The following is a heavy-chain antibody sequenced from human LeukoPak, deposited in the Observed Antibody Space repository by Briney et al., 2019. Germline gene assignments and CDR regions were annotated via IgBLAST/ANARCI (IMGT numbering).Heavy chain of an antibody. CDR1: GYTFTSYY. Sequence: GASVTVSCKASGYTFTSYYMHWVRQAPGEGLEWMGIINPSGGSTSYAQKFQGRVTMTRDMSTSTVYMELSSLRSEDTAVYYCARVLCSSTSCYSSPWFDPWGQGTLVTVSS. CDR3: ARVLCSSTSCYSSPWFDP. CDR2: INPSGGST. V-gene: IGHV1-46*01. J-gene: IGHJ5*02. D-gene: IGHD2-2*01.